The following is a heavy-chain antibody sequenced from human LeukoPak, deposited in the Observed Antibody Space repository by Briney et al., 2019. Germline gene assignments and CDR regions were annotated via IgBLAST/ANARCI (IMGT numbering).Heavy chain of an antibody. CDR2: IKQDGSEK. J-gene: IGHJ4*02. D-gene: IGHD6-6*01. Sequence: GGSLRLSCAASGFTFSSYAMHWVRQAPGKGLEWVANIKQDGSEKYYVDSVKGRFTISRDNAKNSLYLQMNSLRAEDTAVYYCARDQVGYSSSPGFDYWGQGTLVTVSS. CDR3: ARDQVGYSSSPGFDY. CDR1: GFTFSSYA. V-gene: IGHV3-7*01.